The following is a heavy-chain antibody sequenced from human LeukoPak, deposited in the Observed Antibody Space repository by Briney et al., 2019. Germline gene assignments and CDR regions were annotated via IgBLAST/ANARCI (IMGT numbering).Heavy chain of an antibody. Sequence: GGSLRLSCAASGFTFSSYWMHWVRQAPGKGLVWVSRINSDGSSTSYADSVKSRFTISRDNAKNTLYLQMNSLRAEDTAVYYCARVPIGYFYFDYWGQGTLVTVSS. J-gene: IGHJ4*02. D-gene: IGHD6-25*01. CDR1: GFTFSSYW. CDR2: INSDGSST. CDR3: ARVPIGYFYFDY. V-gene: IGHV3-74*01.